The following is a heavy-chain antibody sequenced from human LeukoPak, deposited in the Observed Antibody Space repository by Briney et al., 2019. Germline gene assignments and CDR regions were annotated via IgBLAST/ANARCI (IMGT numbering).Heavy chain of an antibody. Sequence: SETLSLTCTVSGGSISSSSYYWGWIRQPPGKGLEWIGSIYYSGSTYYNPSLKSRVTKSVDKSKNRYSLKLSSVTAADTAVYYCARSNTYYYGSGSYYNAGLFDYWGQGTLVTVSS. J-gene: IGHJ4*02. V-gene: IGHV4-39*01. CDR3: ARSNTYYYGSGSYYNAGLFDY. CDR1: GGSISSSSYY. CDR2: IYYSGST. D-gene: IGHD3-10*01.